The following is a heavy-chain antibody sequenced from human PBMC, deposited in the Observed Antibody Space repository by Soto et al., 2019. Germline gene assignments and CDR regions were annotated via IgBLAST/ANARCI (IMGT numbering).Heavy chain of an antibody. V-gene: IGHV1-2*04. Sequence: ASVKVSCKASGYTFIDFFIYWVRQAPGQGLEWMGWINPNSGGTHYAEKFQGWVTLTRDTSISTTYMELSRLRSNDTAVYYCAKGGGGYSGYDLAYWGQGXLVTVSS. J-gene: IGHJ4*02. CDR3: AKGGGGYSGYDLAY. CDR1: GYTFIDFF. D-gene: IGHD5-12*01. CDR2: INPNSGGT.